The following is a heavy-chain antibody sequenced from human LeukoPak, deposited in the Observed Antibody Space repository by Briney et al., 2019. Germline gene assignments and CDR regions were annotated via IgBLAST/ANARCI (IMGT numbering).Heavy chain of an antibody. CDR3: ARSGYSYGYWFDP. V-gene: IGHV1-2*06. J-gene: IGHJ5*02. CDR2: INPNSGGT. D-gene: IGHD5-18*01. CDR1: GYTFTGYY. Sequence: ASVKVSCKASGYTFTGYYMHWVRQAPGQGLEWMGRINPNSGGTNYAQKFQGRVTMTRDTSISTAYMELSRLRSDVTAVYYCARSGYSYGYWFDPWGQGTLVTVSS.